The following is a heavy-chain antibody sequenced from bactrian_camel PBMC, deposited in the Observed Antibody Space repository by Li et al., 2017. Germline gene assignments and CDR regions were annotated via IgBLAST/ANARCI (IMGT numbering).Heavy chain of an antibody. CDR3: AAGREAGGTGYPDEYTY. Sequence: DVQLVESGGGLVQPGGSLRLSCVASGYTLPMNMGWFRQAPGKGLEWVSGISASGHSTGYADSMKGQFTISRDNAKNTVYLQMNSLKPQDTAVYYCAAGREAGGTGYPDEYTYWGQGTQVTVS. V-gene: IGHV3S40*01. CDR1: GYTLPMN. D-gene: IGHD6*01. J-gene: IGHJ4*01. CDR2: ISASGHST.